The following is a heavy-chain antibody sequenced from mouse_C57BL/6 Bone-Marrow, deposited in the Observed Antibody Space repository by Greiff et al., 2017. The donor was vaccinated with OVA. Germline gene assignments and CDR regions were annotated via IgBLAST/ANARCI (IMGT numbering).Heavy chain of an antibody. CDR3: ARGGSTTVVATDY. V-gene: IGHV1-69*01. D-gene: IGHD1-1*01. Sequence: VQLQQPGAELVMPGASVKLSCKASGYTFTSYWMHWVKQRPGQGLEWIGEIDPSDSYTNYNQKFKGKSTLTVDKSSSTAYMQLSSLTSEDSAVYYGARGGSTTVVATDYWGQGTTLTVSS. CDR2: IDPSDSYT. J-gene: IGHJ2*01. CDR1: GYTFTSYW.